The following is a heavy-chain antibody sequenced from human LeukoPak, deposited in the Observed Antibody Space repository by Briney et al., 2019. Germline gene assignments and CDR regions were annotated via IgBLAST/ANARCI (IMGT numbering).Heavy chain of an antibody. D-gene: IGHD6-19*01. CDR2: IFGSGGST. CDR1: GFTFSSYA. Sequence: GGSLRLSCAASGFTFSSYAMYWVRQAPGKGLEWVSGIFGSGGSTHYADSVKGRFTISRDNSKNTVYLQMNSLRAEDTAVYYCEKTTTGYSSGRYPGWPADYWGQGTLVTVSS. J-gene: IGHJ4*02. V-gene: IGHV3-23*01. CDR3: EKTTTGYSSGRYPGWPADY.